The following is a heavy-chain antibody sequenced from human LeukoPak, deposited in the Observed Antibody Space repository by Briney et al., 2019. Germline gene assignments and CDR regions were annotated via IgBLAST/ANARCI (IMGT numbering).Heavy chain of an antibody. CDR2: IYYSGST. J-gene: IGHJ4*02. Sequence: SETLSLTCTVSGGSISSYYWSWIRQPPGKGLEWIGYIYYSGSTNYNPSLKSRVTISVDTSKNQFSLELSSVTAADTAVYYCARIPERYYDTFFDYWGQGTLVTVSS. CDR3: ARIPERYYDTFFDY. V-gene: IGHV4-59*01. CDR1: GGSISSYY. D-gene: IGHD3-9*01.